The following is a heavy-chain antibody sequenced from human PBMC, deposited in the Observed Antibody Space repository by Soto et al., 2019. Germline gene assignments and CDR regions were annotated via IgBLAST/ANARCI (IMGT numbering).Heavy chain of an antibody. J-gene: IGHJ4*02. Sequence: EVQLVESGGGLVQPGRSLRLSCAASGFTFDDYAMHWVRQAPGKGLEWVSGISWNSGSIGYADSVKGRFTISRDNAKNSLYLQMNSLRAEDTALYYCAKEKHRGYSYGLDYWGQGALVTVSS. D-gene: IGHD5-18*01. CDR2: ISWNSGSI. CDR1: GFTFDDYA. CDR3: AKEKHRGYSYGLDY. V-gene: IGHV3-9*01.